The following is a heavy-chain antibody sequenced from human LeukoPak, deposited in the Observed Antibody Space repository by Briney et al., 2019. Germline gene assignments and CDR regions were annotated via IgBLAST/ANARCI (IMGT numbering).Heavy chain of an antibody. CDR2: INQDGSKK. CDR3: SRGGTITWVEDY. CDR1: GVTFSNYW. Sequence: PGGSLRLSCEASGVTFSNYWIDWVRQAPGKGLEWVAKINQDGSKKYYVDSVKGRFTISRDSTKNSVYLQMNSLRAEATAVYYCSRGGTITWVEDYWGQGTLVTVSS. D-gene: IGHD3-16*01. V-gene: IGHV3-7*05. J-gene: IGHJ4*02.